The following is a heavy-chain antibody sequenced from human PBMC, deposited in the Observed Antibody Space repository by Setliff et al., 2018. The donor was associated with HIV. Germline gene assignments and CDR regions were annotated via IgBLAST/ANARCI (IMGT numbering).Heavy chain of an antibody. CDR3: ARDGFWSGYDIAPFDV. CDR2: INSDGSST. CDR1: GFTFSSYW. V-gene: IGHV3-74*01. J-gene: IGHJ3*01. Sequence: GGSLRLSCAASGFTFSSYWMHWVRQAPGKGLVWVSRINSDGSSTSYADSVKGRFTISRDNAKNTLYLQMNSLRAEDTAVYYCARDGFWSGYDIAPFDVWGQGTMVTVS. D-gene: IGHD3-3*01.